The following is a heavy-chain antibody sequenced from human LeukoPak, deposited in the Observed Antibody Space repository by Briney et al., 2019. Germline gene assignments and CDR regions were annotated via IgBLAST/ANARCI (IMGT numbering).Heavy chain of an antibody. D-gene: IGHD3-10*01. V-gene: IGHV3-64*01. CDR1: GFIFSSYA. CDR2: ISSNGGST. J-gene: IGHJ6*03. CDR3: ARRVGYYGSGSYFYYMDV. Sequence: GSLRLSCAASGFIFSSYAMHWVRQAPGRGLEYVSAISSNGGSTNYSNFVKGRFTISRDNSKNTLYLQMGSLRAEDMAVYYCARRVGYYGSGSYFYYMDVWGKGTTVTVSS.